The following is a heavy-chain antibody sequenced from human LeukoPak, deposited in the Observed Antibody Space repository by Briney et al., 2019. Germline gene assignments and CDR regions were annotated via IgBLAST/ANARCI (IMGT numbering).Heavy chain of an antibody. CDR1: GFTFSSYG. CDR3: AKDRTCIAVG. CDR2: IRYDGSNK. D-gene: IGHD6-19*01. V-gene: IGHV3-30*02. J-gene: IGHJ4*02. Sequence: HPGGALRLSCAASGFTFSSYGMHWVREAPGKGLEWVAFIRYDGSNKYYADSVKGRFTISRDNSKNTLYLQMNSLSAEDTAVFYCAKDRTCIAVGWGEGALVTVSS.